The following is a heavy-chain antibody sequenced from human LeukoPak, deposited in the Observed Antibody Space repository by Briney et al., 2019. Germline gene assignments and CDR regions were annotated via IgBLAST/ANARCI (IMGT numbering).Heavy chain of an antibody. Sequence: QTGGSLRLSCAASGFTFSSYAMSWVRQAPGKGLEWVSAISGSGGSTYYADSVKGRFTISRDNSKNTLYLQMNSLRAEDTAVYYCAFKYYDFWSGYYYYGMDVWGQGTTVTVSS. D-gene: IGHD3-3*01. CDR1: GFTFSSYA. J-gene: IGHJ6*02. CDR2: ISGSGGST. CDR3: AFKYYDFWSGYYYYGMDV. V-gene: IGHV3-23*01.